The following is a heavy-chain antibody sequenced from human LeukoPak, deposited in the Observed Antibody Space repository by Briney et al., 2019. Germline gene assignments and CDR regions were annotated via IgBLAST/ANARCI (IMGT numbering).Heavy chain of an antibody. CDR1: GFTFSSYG. Sequence: PGRSLRLSCTASGFTFSSYGMHWVRQAPGKGLEWVAVISYDGRNKYHADSVKGRFTISRDNSKNTLYLQMNSLSAEDTAVYYCAKDSSSGAADYYFDYWGQGTLVTVSS. J-gene: IGHJ4*02. D-gene: IGHD1-26*01. V-gene: IGHV3-30*18. CDR2: ISYDGRNK. CDR3: AKDSSSGAADYYFDY.